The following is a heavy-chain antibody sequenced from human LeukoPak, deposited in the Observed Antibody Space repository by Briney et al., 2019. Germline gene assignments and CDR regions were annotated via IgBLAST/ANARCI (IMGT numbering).Heavy chain of an antibody. CDR1: GASIKTFY. CDR3: ARVASSVEDV. V-gene: IGHV4-4*07. D-gene: IGHD3-22*01. J-gene: IGHJ6*02. Sequence: SETLSLTCTVSGASIKTFYWSWIRQPAGQGLEWIGRISPSGTPYYNPSLKSRVTMSVDSSKNQFSLKLSSVTAADTAVYYCARVASSVEDVWGQGTTVTVSS. CDR2: ISPSGTP.